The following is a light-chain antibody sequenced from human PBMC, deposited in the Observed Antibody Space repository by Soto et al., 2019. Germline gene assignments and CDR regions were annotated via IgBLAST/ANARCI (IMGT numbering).Light chain of an antibody. CDR3: QQYKQWPVA. V-gene: IGKV3-15*01. Sequence: EIVLTQSPAILSLSPGERATLSCRASQSVGTYLDWYQQKLGQAPRLLIYGASTRATGVPARFSGSGSATQFTLTISNPQSEDFGFYYCQQYKQWPVAFGGGTKVEIK. J-gene: IGKJ4*01. CDR1: QSVGTY. CDR2: GAS.